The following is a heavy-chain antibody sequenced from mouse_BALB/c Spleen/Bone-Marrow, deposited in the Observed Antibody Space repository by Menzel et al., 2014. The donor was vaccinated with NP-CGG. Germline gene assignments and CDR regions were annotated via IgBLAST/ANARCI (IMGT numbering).Heavy chain of an antibody. Sequence: EVQLQQSGGGLVKPGGSLKLSCAASGFTFSDYYMYWVRQTPEKRLEWVATISGGGSYTYYPDSVKGRFTISRDNAKNNLFLQLSSLKSEDTAMYYCAREVSMDYWGQGTSVTVSS. CDR1: GFTFSDYY. CDR3: AREVSMDY. J-gene: IGHJ4*01. CDR2: ISGGGSYT. V-gene: IGHV5-4*02.